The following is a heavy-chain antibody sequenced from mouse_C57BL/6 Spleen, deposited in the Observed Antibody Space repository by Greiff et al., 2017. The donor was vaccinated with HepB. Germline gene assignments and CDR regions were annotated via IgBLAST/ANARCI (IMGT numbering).Heavy chain of an antibody. J-gene: IGHJ3*01. V-gene: IGHV1-55*01. CDR3: ARRAYYSNPAWFAY. CDR2: IYPGSGST. Sequence: QVQLQQPGAELVKPGASVKMSCKASGYTFTSYWITWVKQRPGQGLEWIGDIYPGSGSTNYNEKFKSKATLTVDTSSSTAYMQLSSLTSEDSAVYYWARRAYYSNPAWFAYWGQGTLVTVSA. D-gene: IGHD2-5*01. CDR1: GYTFTSYW.